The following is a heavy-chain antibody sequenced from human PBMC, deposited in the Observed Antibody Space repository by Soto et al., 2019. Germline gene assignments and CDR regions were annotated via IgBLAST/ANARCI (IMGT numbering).Heavy chain of an antibody. D-gene: IGHD1-1*01. J-gene: IGHJ5*02. CDR2: IHYSGST. Sequence: PSETLSLTCTVSGGAISSYYWSWVRQAPGKGLEWIGYIHYSGSTNYNPSHKSRVTKSVDTSKNQFSLKLSSVTAADTAVYYCARGPRYNWNDGHWFDPWGQGTLVTVSS. V-gene: IGHV4-59*01. CDR3: ARGPRYNWNDGHWFDP. CDR1: GGAISSYY.